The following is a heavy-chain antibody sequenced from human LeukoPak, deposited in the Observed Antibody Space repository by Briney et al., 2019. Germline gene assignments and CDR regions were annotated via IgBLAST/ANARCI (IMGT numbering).Heavy chain of an antibody. D-gene: IGHD6-19*01. J-gene: IGHJ4*02. V-gene: IGHV3-21*01. Sequence: PGGSLRLSCAASGFTFSSYSMNWVRQAPGKGLEWVSSISSSSSYIYYADSVKGRFTISRDNAKNSLYLQMNSLRAEDTAVYYCARESIAVADVLFDYWGQGTLVTVSS. CDR1: GFTFSSYS. CDR3: ARESIAVADVLFDY. CDR2: ISSSSSYI.